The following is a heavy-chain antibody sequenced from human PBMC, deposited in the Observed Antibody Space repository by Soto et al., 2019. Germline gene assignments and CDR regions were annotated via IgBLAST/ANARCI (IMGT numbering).Heavy chain of an antibody. CDR3: AREWETTVTTQPDY. CDR1: GYTFTSYG. D-gene: IGHD4-17*01. J-gene: IGHJ4*02. CDR2: ISAYNGKT. Sequence: QGQLVQSGTEVKKPGASVKVSCKASGYTFTSYGISWVRQAPGQGLEWMGWISAYNGKTNYAQKLQGRVTMTTDTSTSTAYMELRSLRSDDTAVYYCAREWETTVTTQPDYWRQGTLVTVSS. V-gene: IGHV1-18*01.